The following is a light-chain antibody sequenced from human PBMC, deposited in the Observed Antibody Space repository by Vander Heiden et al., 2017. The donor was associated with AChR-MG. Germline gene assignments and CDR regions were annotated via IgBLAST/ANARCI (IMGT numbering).Light chain of an antibody. CDR1: QSVSSN. CDR3: QQYGASPT. V-gene: IGKV3-20*01. J-gene: IGKJ2*01. Sequence: EIVLTQSPGTLSLSPGERATLSCRASQSVSSNVAWYQQKPGQAPRLLIYGASSRTTGIPDRFSGSGSGTDFTLTINRLEPEDSAVYCCQQYGASPTFGQGTKLEIK. CDR2: GAS.